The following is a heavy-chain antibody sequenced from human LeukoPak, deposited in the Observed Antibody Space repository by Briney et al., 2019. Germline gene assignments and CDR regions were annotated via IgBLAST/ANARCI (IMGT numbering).Heavy chain of an antibody. CDR3: ATAVLYGGNDFDY. J-gene: IGHJ4*02. V-gene: IGHV1-2*02. CDR1: GYTFTGYY. D-gene: IGHD5-12*01. Sequence: ASVKVSCRASGYTFTGYYMHWVRQAPGQGLEWMGWINPNSGVTKFAQRFQGRVTMTRDTSTSTAYLDLSSLRSDDTAVYYCATAVLYGGNDFDYWGQGTLVTVSS. CDR2: INPNSGVT.